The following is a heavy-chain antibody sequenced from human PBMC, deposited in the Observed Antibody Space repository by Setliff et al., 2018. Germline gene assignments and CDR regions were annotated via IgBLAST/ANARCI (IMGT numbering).Heavy chain of an antibody. CDR3: ARGRNIAARLLDS. J-gene: IGHJ4*02. Sequence: SETLSLTCAAYGGTFSDYYWTWIRQPPGKGLEWIGEINHRGSTNYNPSLKSRASISIDTSKDQFSLKLISMSAADTAVYFCARGRNIAARLLDSWGQGALVTVSS. CDR2: INHRGST. V-gene: IGHV4-34*01. CDR1: GGTFSDYY. D-gene: IGHD6-6*01.